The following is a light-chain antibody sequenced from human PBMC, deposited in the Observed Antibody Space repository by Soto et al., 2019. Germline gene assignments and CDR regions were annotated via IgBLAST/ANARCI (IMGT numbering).Light chain of an antibody. J-gene: IGLJ1*01. CDR3: CSYAGSSTYV. V-gene: IGLV2-11*01. Sequence: QSVLTQPRSVSGSPGQSVTISCTGTNSDFGGYNYVSWYQQHPGKAPRLIIYDVSQRPSGVPDRFSGSKSGNTASLTISILQAEDEADYYCCSYAGSSTYVFGTGTKLTVL. CDR1: NSDFGGYNY. CDR2: DVS.